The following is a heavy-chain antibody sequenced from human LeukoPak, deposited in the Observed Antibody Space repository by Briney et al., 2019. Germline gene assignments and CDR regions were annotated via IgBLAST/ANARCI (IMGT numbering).Heavy chain of an antibody. CDR3: ARVDRFGESTHYFDD. V-gene: IGHV3-7*01. Sequence: GGSLRLSCAASGFAFSSFAMHWVRQAPGKGLEWVANIREDGSEKYYVDSVKGRFTISRDNAKKSLYLQMNSLRAEDTGVYYCARVDRFGESTHYFDDWGQGTLVTVSS. CDR1: GFAFSSFA. D-gene: IGHD3-10*01. CDR2: IREDGSEK. J-gene: IGHJ4*02.